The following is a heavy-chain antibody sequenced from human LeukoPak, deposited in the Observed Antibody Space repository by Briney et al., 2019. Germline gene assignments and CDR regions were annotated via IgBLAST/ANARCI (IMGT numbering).Heavy chain of an antibody. CDR1: GGSFSGYY. V-gene: IGHV4-59*01. J-gene: IGHJ4*02. D-gene: IGHD2-15*01. CDR2: IYYSGST. CDR3: ARAICSGGSCYRADFDY. Sequence: ASETLSLTCAVYGGSFSGYYWSWIRQPPGKGLEWIGYIYYSGSTNYNPSLKSRVTISVDTSKNQFSLKLSSVTAADTAVYYCARAICSGGSCYRADFDYWGQGTLVTVSS.